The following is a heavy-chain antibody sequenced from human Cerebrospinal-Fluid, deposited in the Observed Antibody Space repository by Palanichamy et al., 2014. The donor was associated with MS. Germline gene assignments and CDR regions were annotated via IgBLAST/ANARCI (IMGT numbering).Heavy chain of an antibody. Sequence: QLQLQESGPGLVKPSETLSLTCTVSGGSISDTTYYWAWIRQPPGKGLEWIGSIYYSGTTYYNPSLKSRVTISVDTSKNQFSLRLSSVTAADTAVYYCARRPQDSWSPYYTTYYFDSWGQGTLVTVSS. CDR3: ARRPQDSWSPYYTTYYFDS. CDR1: GGSISDTTYY. CDR2: IYYSGTT. V-gene: IGHV4-39*01. D-gene: IGHD3-3*01. J-gene: IGHJ4*02.